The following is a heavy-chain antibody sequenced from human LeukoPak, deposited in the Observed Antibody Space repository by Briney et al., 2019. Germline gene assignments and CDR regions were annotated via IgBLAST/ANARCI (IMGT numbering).Heavy chain of an antibody. J-gene: IGHJ1*01. CDR3: TTDLSRYYYDSSGIPPH. V-gene: IGHV3-9*01. D-gene: IGHD3-22*01. CDR2: ISWNSGSI. Sequence: GGSLRLSCAASGFTFDDYAMHWVRQAPGKGLEWVSGISWNSGSIGYADSVKGRFTISRDNAKNSLYLQMNSLKTEDTAVYYCTTDLSRYYYDSSGIPPHWGQGTLVTVSS. CDR1: GFTFDDYA.